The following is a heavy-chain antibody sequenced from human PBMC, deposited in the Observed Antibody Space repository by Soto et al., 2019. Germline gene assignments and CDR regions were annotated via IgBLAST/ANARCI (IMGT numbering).Heavy chain of an antibody. CDR2: IYTSGST. CDR3: ARDSSWLLDY. D-gene: IGHD2-21*02. CDR1: GGSISSYY. V-gene: IGHV4-4*07. J-gene: IGHJ4*02. Sequence: SETLALTCTVSGGSISSYYWNWIRQPAGKGLEWIGRIYTSGSTNYNPSLKIGVTMSVDTSKNQFSLKLSSVTAADTAVSYCARDSSWLLDYWGQGTLVTASS.